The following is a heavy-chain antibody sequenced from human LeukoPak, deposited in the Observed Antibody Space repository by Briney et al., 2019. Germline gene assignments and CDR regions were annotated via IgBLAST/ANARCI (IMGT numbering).Heavy chain of an antibody. CDR2: IWSHGNTK. CDR3: ARDDDYDDHNTFDM. J-gene: IGHJ3*02. CDR1: GFVFSTYG. D-gene: IGHD4-17*01. V-gene: IGHV3-33*01. Sequence: HTGGSLRLSCAASGFVFSTYGMHWVRQAPGKGLEWVAVIWSHGNTKKYADSVTGRFTIYRDNSKNTLYLEMNTLRAEDTAVYYCARDDDYDDHNTFDMWGHGTMVTVSS.